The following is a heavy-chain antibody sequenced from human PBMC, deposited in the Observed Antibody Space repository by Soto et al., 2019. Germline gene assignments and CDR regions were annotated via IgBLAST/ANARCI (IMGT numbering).Heavy chain of an antibody. Sequence: GGALRLSHAASAFTFIRDAMQWFRQSPGKGLESVAVISGSGSSTYYADSVKGRFTISRDNSKKTLYVQMNSLRAEDTAVYYCAKMSDFWSGSPTYHFAYWGQGNQVPISS. CDR1: AFTFIRDA. CDR3: AKMSDFWSGSPTYHFAY. CDR2: ISGSGSST. J-gene: IGHJ4*02. D-gene: IGHD3-3*01. V-gene: IGHV3-23*01.